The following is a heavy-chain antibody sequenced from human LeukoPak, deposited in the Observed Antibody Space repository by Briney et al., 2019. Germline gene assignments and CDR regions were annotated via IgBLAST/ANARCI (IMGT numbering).Heavy chain of an antibody. CDR2: IIPILGTA. J-gene: IGHJ5*02. V-gene: IGHV1-69*10. CDR3: ARANMVRGVGSFFDRNWFDP. CDR1: GGTFNSYG. Sequence: VASVKVSCKASGGTFNSYGIIWVRQAPGQGLEWMGGIIPILGTANYAQKFQGRVTISADKSTSTAYMELSSLRSEDTAVYYCARANMVRGVGSFFDRNWFDPWGQGTLVTVSS. D-gene: IGHD3-10*01.